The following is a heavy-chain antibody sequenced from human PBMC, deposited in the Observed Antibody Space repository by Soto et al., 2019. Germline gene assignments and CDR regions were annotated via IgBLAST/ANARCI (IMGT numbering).Heavy chain of an antibody. CDR3: ARGPDSSGYGVDY. J-gene: IGHJ4*02. D-gene: IGHD3-22*01. Sequence: QVQLQESGPGLVKPSQTLSLTCTVSGGSISSGGYYWSWIRQHPGKGLEWIGYIYYSGSTYYNPSPTSRGTISVDTSKNQYSLNLSAVTAADTAVYYCARGPDSSGYGVDYWGQGTLVTVSS. CDR2: IYYSGST. CDR1: GGSISSGGYY. V-gene: IGHV4-31*03.